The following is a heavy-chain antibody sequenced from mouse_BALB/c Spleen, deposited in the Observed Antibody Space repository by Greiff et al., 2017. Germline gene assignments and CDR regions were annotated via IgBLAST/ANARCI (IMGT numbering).Heavy chain of an antibody. CDR1: GYTFTDYA. D-gene: IGHD4-1*01. J-gene: IGHJ2*01. V-gene: IGHV1S137*01. CDR2: ISTYYGDA. Sequence: QVQLKESGAELVRPGVSVKISCKGSGYTFTDYAMHWVKQSHAKSLEWIGGISTYYGDASYNQKFKGKATMTVDKSSSTAYMELARLTSEDSAIYYCARGGLGRLFDYWGQGTTLTVSS. CDR3: ARGGLGRLFDY.